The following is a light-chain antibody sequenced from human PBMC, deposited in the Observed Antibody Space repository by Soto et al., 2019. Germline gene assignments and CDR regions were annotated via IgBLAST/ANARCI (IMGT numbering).Light chain of an antibody. CDR1: SSDVGNYNL. Sequence: QSVLTQPASVSGSPGQSITISCTGTSSDVGNYNLVSWYQHHPGKAPKLMIYEGSKRPSGVSNRFSGSKSGNTDSLTISGLQAEDEADYYCCSYVGSSTPSYVFGTGTKVTVL. CDR3: CSYVGSSTPSYV. CDR2: EGS. J-gene: IGLJ1*01. V-gene: IGLV2-23*01.